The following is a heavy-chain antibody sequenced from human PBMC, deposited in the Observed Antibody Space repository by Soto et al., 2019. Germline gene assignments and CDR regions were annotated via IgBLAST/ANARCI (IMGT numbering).Heavy chain of an antibody. V-gene: IGHV1-18*01. Sequence: ASVKVSCKASGYTFTSYGISWVRQAPGQGLEWMGWISAYNGNTNYAQKLQGRVTMTTDTSTSTAYMELRSLRSDDTAVYYCARYSGSYKGYHYYGMDVWGQGTTVTVSS. CDR3: ARYSGSYKGYHYYGMDV. CDR1: GYTFTSYG. D-gene: IGHD1-26*01. J-gene: IGHJ6*02. CDR2: ISAYNGNT.